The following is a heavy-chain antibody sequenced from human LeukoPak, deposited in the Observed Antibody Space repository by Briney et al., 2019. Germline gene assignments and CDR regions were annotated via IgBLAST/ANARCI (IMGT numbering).Heavy chain of an antibody. CDR3: ARGIVGATVYFDY. D-gene: IGHD1-26*01. V-gene: IGHV1-69*01. J-gene: IGHJ4*02. Sequence: SVKVSCKATGGTFSSYAISWVRQAPGQGLEWMGGIIPIFGTANYAQKFQGRVTITADESTSTAYMELSSLRSEDTAVYYCARGIVGATVYFDYWGQGTLVTVSS. CDR2: IIPIFGTA. CDR1: GGTFSSYA.